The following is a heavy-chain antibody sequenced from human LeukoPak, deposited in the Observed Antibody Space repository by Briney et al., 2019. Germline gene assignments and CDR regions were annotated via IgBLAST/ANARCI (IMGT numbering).Heavy chain of an antibody. J-gene: IGHJ4*02. V-gene: IGHV4-39*01. CDR3: ARRDKGRPSPTDY. CDR1: GGSISSSSYY. CDR2: IYYSGST. Sequence: SETLSLTCTVSGGSISSSSYYWGWIRQPPGKGLEWIGSIYYSGSTYYNPSLKSRVTISVDTSKNQVSLKLSSVTAADTAVYYCARRDKGRPSPTDYWGQGTLVTVSS. D-gene: IGHD2-2*01.